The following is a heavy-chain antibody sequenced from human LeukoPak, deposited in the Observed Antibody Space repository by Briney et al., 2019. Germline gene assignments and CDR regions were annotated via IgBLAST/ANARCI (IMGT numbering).Heavy chain of an antibody. Sequence: PSETLSLTCAVYGGSFSGYYWSWIRQPPGKGLEWIGEINHSGSTNYNPSLKSRVTISVDTSKNQFSLKLSSVTAADTAVYYCARAGLRLEIFYFGMDVWGQGTTVTVSS. CDR2: INHSGST. V-gene: IGHV4-34*01. J-gene: IGHJ6*02. CDR3: ARAGLRLEIFYFGMDV. D-gene: IGHD4-17*01. CDR1: GGSFSGYY.